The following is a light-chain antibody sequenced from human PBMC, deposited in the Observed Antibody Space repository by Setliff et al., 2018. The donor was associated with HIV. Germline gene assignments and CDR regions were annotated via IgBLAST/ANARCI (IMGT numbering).Light chain of an antibody. CDR2: LNSDGSH. CDR3: QTWGTGIVV. J-gene: IGLJ2*01. Sequence: QPVLIQSPSASASLGASVKLTCTLSSGHSSYAIAWHQQQPEKGPRYLMKLNSDGSHNKGDGIPDRFSGSSSGAERYLTISSLQSEDEADYYCQTWGTGIVVFGGGTKVTV. CDR1: SGHSSYA. V-gene: IGLV4-69*01.